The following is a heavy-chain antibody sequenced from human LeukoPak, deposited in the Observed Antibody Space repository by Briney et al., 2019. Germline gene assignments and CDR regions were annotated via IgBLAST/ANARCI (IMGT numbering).Heavy chain of an antibody. Sequence: SGTLSLTCAVYGGSFSDFYWSWIRQPTGKGLEWIGEISRNGGTNYNPSLQSRVTISIDTSKNQFSLKLTSVTPADTAVYYCARIFRLRGSIDPGSSGPFDYWGQGTLVTVSS. CDR2: ISRNGGT. D-gene: IGHD4-17*01. CDR1: GGSFSDFY. J-gene: IGHJ4*02. CDR3: ARIFRLRGSIDPGSSGPFDY. V-gene: IGHV4-34*01.